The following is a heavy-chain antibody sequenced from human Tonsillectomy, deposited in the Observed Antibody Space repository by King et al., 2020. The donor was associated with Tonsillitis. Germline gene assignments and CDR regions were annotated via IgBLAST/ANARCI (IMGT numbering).Heavy chain of an antibody. CDR1: GGTFSSYA. Sequence: QLVQSGAEVKKPGSSVKVSCKASGGTFSSYAISWVRQAPGQGLEWMGRITPILGIANYAQKFQGRVTITADKSTSTAYMELSSLRSEDTAVYYCARAAHYYDSSGYYEEYFQHWGQGTLVTVSS. J-gene: IGHJ1*01. D-gene: IGHD3-22*01. V-gene: IGHV1-69*04. CDR3: ARAAHYYDSSGYYEEYFQH. CDR2: ITPILGIA.